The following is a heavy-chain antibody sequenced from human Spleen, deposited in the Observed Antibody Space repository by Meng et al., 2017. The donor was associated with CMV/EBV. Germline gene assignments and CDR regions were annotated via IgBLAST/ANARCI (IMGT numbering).Heavy chain of an antibody. D-gene: IGHD4-23*01. CDR3: ASGYGGNPGTNNY. CDR1: GYSISSGYY. Sequence: SETLSLTCTVSGYSISSGYYWGWIRQPPGKGLEWLGNIYHSGSTYYNPSLKSRVTISVDTSKNQFSLKLSFVTAADTAVYYCASGYGGNPGTNNYWGQGTLVTVSS. V-gene: IGHV4-38-2*02. CDR2: IYHSGST. J-gene: IGHJ4*02.